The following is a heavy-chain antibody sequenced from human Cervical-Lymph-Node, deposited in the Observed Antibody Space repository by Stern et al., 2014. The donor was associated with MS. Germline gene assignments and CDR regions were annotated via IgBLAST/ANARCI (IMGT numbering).Heavy chain of an antibody. V-gene: IGHV1-2*06. D-gene: IGHD4-17*01. CDR2: LNPSSGAT. CDR1: GYIFTAYY. J-gene: IGHJ4*02. CDR3: ARSITVTPLEY. Sequence: QVQLGQSGAEVKKPGASVKVSCSTSGYIFTAYYIHWVRQAPGKGLTWMGRLNPSSGATDLAQTFQGRVTMTRDTSISTAYLELTSLTSDDTAVYYCARSITVTPLEYWGQGTLVAVSS.